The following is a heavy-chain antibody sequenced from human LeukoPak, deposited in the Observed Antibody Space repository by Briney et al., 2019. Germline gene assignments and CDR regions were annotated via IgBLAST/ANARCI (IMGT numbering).Heavy chain of an antibody. Sequence: GASVKVSCKASGYTFTCYGISWVRQAPGQGLEWMGWISAYNGNTNYAQRLQGRVTMTTDTSTSTAYMELRSLRSNDTAVYYCARVDVEQYYYYYMDVWGKGTTVTVSS. V-gene: IGHV1-18*01. CDR3: ARVDVEQYYYYYMDV. J-gene: IGHJ6*03. CDR2: ISAYNGNT. D-gene: IGHD1/OR15-1a*01. CDR1: GYTFTCYG.